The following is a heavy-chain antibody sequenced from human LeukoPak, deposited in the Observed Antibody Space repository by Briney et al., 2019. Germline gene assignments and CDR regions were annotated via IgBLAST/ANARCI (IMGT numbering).Heavy chain of an antibody. CDR1: GFTFSSYG. V-gene: IGHV3-30*18. Sequence: QPGGSLRLSCAASGFTFSSYGMHWARQAPGKGLEWVAVISYDGSNKNYADSVKGRFTISRDNSKNTLYLQMNSLRAEDTAVYYCAKDRGGSYYVLGYWGQGTLVTVSS. CDR2: ISYDGSNK. CDR3: AKDRGGSYYVLGY. D-gene: IGHD1-26*01. J-gene: IGHJ4*02.